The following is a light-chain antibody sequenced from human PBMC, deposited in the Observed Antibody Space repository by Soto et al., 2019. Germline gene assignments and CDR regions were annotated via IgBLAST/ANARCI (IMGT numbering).Light chain of an antibody. V-gene: IGKV2-28*01. CDR2: LGS. CDR3: MQAIDTRT. J-gene: IGKJ1*01. Sequence: DVVMTQSPLSLTVTPGEPASISCKSSQSLLHSNGNNYLDWYLQRPGQSPQLVIYLGSNRASGXPXXFSGSGSGTDFTLKISRVEAEDVGIYYCMQAIDTRTFGPGTKVEIK. CDR1: QSLLHSNGNNY.